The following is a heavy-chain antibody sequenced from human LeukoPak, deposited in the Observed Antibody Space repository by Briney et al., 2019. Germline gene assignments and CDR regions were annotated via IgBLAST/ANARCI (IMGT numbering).Heavy chain of an antibody. V-gene: IGHV3-49*04. J-gene: IGHJ6*02. D-gene: IGHD4-17*01. Sequence: PGGSLRLSCTASGFTFGDYAMSWVRQAPGKGLEWEGFIRSKAYGGTTEYAASVKGRFTISRDDSKSIAYLQMNSLKTEDTAVYYCTRDHITVTDYYYYGMDVWGQGTTVTVSS. CDR3: TRDHITVTDYYYYGMDV. CDR2: IRSKAYGGTT. CDR1: GFTFGDYA.